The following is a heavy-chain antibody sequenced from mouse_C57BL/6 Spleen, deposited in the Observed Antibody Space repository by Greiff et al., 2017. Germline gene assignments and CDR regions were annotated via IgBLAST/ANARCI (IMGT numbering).Heavy chain of an antibody. CDR3: ARHGTTRYFDY. D-gene: IGHD1-1*01. V-gene: IGHV5-6*01. CDR2: ISSGGSYT. J-gene: IGHJ2*01. CDR1: GFTFSSYG. Sequence: EVQVVESGGDLVKPGGSLKLSCAASGFTFSSYGMSWVRQTPDKRLEWVATISSGGSYTYYPDSVKGRFTISRDNAKNTLYLQMSSLKSEDTAMYYCARHGTTRYFDYWGQGTTLTVSS.